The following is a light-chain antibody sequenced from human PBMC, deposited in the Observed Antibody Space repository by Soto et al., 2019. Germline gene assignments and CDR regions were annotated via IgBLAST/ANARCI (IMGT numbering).Light chain of an antibody. Sequence: QSALTQPPSACGSPGHSVTISCIGTSSDVGGYNYVSWYQQHPGKAPKLMIYEVSKRPSGVPDRFSGSKSGNTASLTVSGLQAEDEADYYCSSYAGSNNLVFGGGTKLTVL. J-gene: IGLJ2*01. CDR1: SSDVGGYNY. CDR3: SSYAGSNNLV. V-gene: IGLV2-8*01. CDR2: EVS.